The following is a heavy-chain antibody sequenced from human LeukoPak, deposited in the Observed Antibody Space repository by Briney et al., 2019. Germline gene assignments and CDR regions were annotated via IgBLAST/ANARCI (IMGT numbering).Heavy chain of an antibody. V-gene: IGHV4-34*01. J-gene: IGHJ5*02. CDR3: STSPQVGSCNWFYP. CDR2: IDHSGST. CDR1: GASFRDYF. Sequence: SETLSLTCAAYGASFRDYFWRCWRQPPAKGLEWIGEIDHSGSTKCNPSLTSRVTISVDTSKNQFFLDLRTLTAADKPGDYCSTSPQVGSCNWFYPCGQGNVVTVSS.